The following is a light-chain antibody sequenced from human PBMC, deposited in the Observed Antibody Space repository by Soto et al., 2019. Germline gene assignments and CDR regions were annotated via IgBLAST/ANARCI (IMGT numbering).Light chain of an antibody. J-gene: IGLJ3*02. Sequence: NFMLTQPHSVSESPGKTVTISCTRSSGSIARNFVQWFQQRPGSAPTIVIYEDNRRPSGVPDRFSGSIDSSSASASLTISGLQTDDEADYYCQSYDGGIRVFGGGTKVTVL. CDR1: SGSIARNF. V-gene: IGLV6-57*04. CDR3: QSYDGGIRV. CDR2: EDN.